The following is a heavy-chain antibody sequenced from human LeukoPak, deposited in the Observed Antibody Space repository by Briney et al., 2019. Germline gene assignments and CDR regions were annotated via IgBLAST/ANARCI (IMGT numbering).Heavy chain of an antibody. Sequence: PGGSLRLSCAASGFTFSNYAMSWVRQAPGKGLEWVSAISGSASSTYHADSVKGRFTISRDNSKNTLYLQMNSLRAEDTAVYYCAKGDYYDSSGYFDYWGQGTLVTVSS. CDR3: AKGDYYDSSGYFDY. V-gene: IGHV3-23*01. J-gene: IGHJ4*02. D-gene: IGHD3-22*01. CDR1: GFTFSNYA. CDR2: ISGSASST.